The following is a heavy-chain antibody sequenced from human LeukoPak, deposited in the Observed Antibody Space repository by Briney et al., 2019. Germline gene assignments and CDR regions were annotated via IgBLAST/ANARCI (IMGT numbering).Heavy chain of an antibody. CDR1: GYTFTGYY. V-gene: IGHV1-2*02. J-gene: IGHJ6*03. D-gene: IGHD2-15*01. CDR2: INPNSGGT. Sequence: ASVKVSCKASGYTFTGYYMHWVRQAPGQGLEWMGWINPNSGGTNYAQKFQGRVTMTRDTSISTAYMELSRLRSDDTAVYYCARDFRSYCSGGSCYLYYYMDVWGKGTTVTVSS. CDR3: ARDFRSYCSGGSCYLYYYMDV.